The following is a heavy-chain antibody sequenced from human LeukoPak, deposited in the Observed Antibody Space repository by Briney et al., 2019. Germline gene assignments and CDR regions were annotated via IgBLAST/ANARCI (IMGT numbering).Heavy chain of an antibody. CDR2: ISWNSGSM. Sequence: GRSLRLSCEASGFKFDDYAMHWVRQGPGKGLEWVSGISWNSGSMGYADSVKGRFTISRDNAKNSLFLQMNSLRVDDTATYYCARAGEMRYMDVWGKGTAVAVS. V-gene: IGHV3-9*01. D-gene: IGHD5-24*01. CDR1: GFKFDDYA. CDR3: ARAGEMRYMDV. J-gene: IGHJ6*03.